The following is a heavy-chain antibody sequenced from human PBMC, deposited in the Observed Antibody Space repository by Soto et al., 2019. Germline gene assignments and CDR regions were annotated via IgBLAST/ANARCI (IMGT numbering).Heavy chain of an antibody. CDR2: ISAYNGNT. CDR1: GYTFTSYG. Sequence: GASVKVSCKASGYTFTSYGISWVRQAPGQGLEWMGWISAYNGNTNYAQKLQGRVTMTTDTSTSTAYMELRSLRSDDTAVYYCARYRPLIRLIFYGMEVWGQATTFIVSS. CDR3: ARYRPLIRLIFYGMEV. D-gene: IGHD2-21*01. J-gene: IGHJ6*02. V-gene: IGHV1-18*04.